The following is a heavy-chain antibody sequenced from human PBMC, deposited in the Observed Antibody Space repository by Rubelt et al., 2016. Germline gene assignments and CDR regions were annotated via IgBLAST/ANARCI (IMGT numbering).Heavy chain of an antibody. CDR1: GYTFTGYY. Sequence: QVQLVQSGAEVKKPGASVKVSCKASGYTFTGYYMHWVRQAPGQGLEWMGWINPNSGGTNYAQNFQGWVTMTRDTSISTAYMELSRLRSDDTAVYYCARDDSPYYYDSSGYYDYWGQGTLVTVSS. CDR3: ARDDSPYYYDSSGYYDY. V-gene: IGHV1-2*04. D-gene: IGHD3-22*01. CDR2: INPNSGGT. J-gene: IGHJ4*02.